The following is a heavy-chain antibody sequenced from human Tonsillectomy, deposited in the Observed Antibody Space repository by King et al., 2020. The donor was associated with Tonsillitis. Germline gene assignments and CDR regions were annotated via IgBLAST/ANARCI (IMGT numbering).Heavy chain of an antibody. J-gene: IGHJ4*02. V-gene: IGHV3-30*18. CDR1: GFTFSSYG. Sequence: VQLVESGGGVVQPGRSLRLSCAASGFTFSSYGMHWVRQAPGKGLEWVAVISNDGSNKYYADSVKGRFTISRDNSKNRLYLQMNSLIAEDTAVYYCAKDPPPDGDCERWVVAYFDYWGQGTLVTVSS. D-gene: IGHD2-21*02. CDR3: AKDPPPDGDCERWVVAYFDY. CDR2: ISNDGSNK.